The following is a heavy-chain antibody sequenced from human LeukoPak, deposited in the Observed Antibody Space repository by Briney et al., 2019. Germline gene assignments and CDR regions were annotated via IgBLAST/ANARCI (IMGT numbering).Heavy chain of an antibody. J-gene: IGHJ4*02. D-gene: IGHD3-10*01. CDR1: GFTFSSYA. V-gene: IGHV3-30*04. CDR3: AREGRFGEFSN. CDR2: ISYDGSNK. Sequence: PGGSLRLSCAASGFTFSSYAMHWVRQAPGKGLEWVAVISYDGSNKYYADSVKGRFTISRDNSKNTLYLQMNSLRAEDTAVYYCAREGRFGEFSNWGQGTLVTVPS.